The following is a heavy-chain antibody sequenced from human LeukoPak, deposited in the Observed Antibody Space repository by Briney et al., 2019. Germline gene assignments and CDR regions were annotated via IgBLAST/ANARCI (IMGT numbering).Heavy chain of an antibody. CDR1: GGSFSGYY. Sequence: PSETLSLTCAVYGGSFSGYYWSWIRQPAGKELEWIGRIYASGTTRFNPSLKSRVNMSVDTTKNQFSLKLSSVTAADTAVYFCARGMAAAYDYNWFDPWGQGILVTVSS. CDR3: ARGMAAAYDYNWFDP. J-gene: IGHJ5*02. D-gene: IGHD5-12*01. CDR2: IYASGTT. V-gene: IGHV4-59*10.